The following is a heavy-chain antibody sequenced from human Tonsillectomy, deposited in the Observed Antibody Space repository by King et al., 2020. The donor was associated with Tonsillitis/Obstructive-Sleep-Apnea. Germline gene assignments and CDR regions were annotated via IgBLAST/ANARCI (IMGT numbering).Heavy chain of an antibody. J-gene: IGHJ6*02. CDR3: ARDRVVVVPAAIPVYYYYGMDV. Sequence: VQLVESGGGLIQPGGSVRLSCAASRFTVSSNYMSWVRQAPGKGLEWVSIIYSGGGTYYADSVKGRFTISRDNSKNTLYLQMNSLRAEDTAVYYCARDRVVVVPAAIPVYYYYGMDVWGQGTTVTVSS. CDR2: IYSGGGT. D-gene: IGHD2-2*02. V-gene: IGHV3-53*01. CDR1: RFTVSSNY.